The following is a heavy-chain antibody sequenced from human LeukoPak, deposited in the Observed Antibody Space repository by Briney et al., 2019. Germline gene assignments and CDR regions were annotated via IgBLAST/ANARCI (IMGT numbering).Heavy chain of an antibody. CDR3: ARHRKSIAARQPFDY. V-gene: IGHV4-39*01. J-gene: IGHJ4*02. CDR1: GGSISSSSYY. Sequence: SETLSLTCTVSGGSISSSSYYWGWVRQPPGKGLEWIGSIYYSGSTYYNPSLKSRVTISVDTSKNQFSLKLSSVTAADTAVYYCARHRKSIAARQPFDYWGQGTLVTVSS. D-gene: IGHD6-6*01. CDR2: IYYSGST.